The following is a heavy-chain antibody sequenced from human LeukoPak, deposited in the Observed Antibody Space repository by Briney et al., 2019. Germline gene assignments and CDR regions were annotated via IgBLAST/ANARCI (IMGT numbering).Heavy chain of an antibody. CDR2: ISSSGSTI. D-gene: IGHD3-10*01. Sequence: PGGSLRLSCAASGFTFSSYEMNWVRQAPGKGLEWVSYISSSGSTIYYADSVKHRFTISRNNTKNLLYLEMNSLRAEDTAMYFCVRDVGAVRGEVYFDYWGQGTLVTVSS. V-gene: IGHV3-48*03. CDR3: VRDVGAVRGEVYFDY. J-gene: IGHJ4*02. CDR1: GFTFSSYE.